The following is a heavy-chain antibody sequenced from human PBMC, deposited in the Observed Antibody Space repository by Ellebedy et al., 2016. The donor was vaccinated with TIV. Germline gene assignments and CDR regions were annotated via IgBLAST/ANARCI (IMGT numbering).Heavy chain of an antibody. J-gene: IGHJ4*02. D-gene: IGHD4-23*01. CDR1: GFTFSDNY. CDR3: ARDAGYGGNSLDY. CDR2: ISSSGNTI. V-gene: IGHV3-11*01. Sequence: GGSLRLSXAASGFTFSDNYMSWIRKAPGKGLEWVSYISSSGNTIYYADSVKGRFTISRDNAKNSLYLQMNSLRAEDTAVYYCARDAGYGGNSLDYWGQGTLVTVSS.